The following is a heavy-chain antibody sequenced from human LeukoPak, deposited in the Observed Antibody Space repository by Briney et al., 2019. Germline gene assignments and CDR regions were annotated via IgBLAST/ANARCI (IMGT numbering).Heavy chain of an antibody. J-gene: IGHJ5*02. CDR2: IYYSGST. CDR3: ALLEYYYDSSGYYPSGFDP. CDR1: GGSISSYY. D-gene: IGHD3-22*01. V-gene: IGHV4-59*08. Sequence: SETLSLTCTVSGGSISSYYWSWIRQPPGKGLEWIGYIYYSGSTNYNPSLKSRVTISVDTSKNQFSLKLSSVTAADAAVYYCALLEYYYDSSGYYPSGFDPWGQGTLVTVSS.